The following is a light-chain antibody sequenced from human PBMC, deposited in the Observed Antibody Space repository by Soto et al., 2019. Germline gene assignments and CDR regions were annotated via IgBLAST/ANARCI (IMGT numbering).Light chain of an antibody. V-gene: IGLV2-8*01. CDR3: GSFVGGATLI. J-gene: IGLJ2*01. Sequence: QLVLTQSPSASGLRGQSVTISCSGTGSDVGAYNYLSWYQHHPGKAPKLIIYEVIKRPSGVPDRFSGSKSGTTASLTVSGLQTEDEAVYYCGSFVGGATLIFGGGTKLTVL. CDR1: GSDVGAYNY. CDR2: EVI.